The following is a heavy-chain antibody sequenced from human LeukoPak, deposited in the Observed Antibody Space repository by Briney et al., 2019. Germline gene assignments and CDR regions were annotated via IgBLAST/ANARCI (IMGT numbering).Heavy chain of an antibody. J-gene: IGHJ3*02. CDR2: ITSDGSST. CDR1: GFTFSSYW. Sequence: PGGSLRLSCAASGFTFSSYWMHWVRQAPGKGLVWVSRITSDGSSTSHADSVKGRFTISRDNAENTLYLQMNSLRAEDTAVYYCARVLYYTSWNTGAFDIWGQGTMVTVSS. V-gene: IGHV3-74*01. CDR3: ARVLYYTSWNTGAFDI. D-gene: IGHD1/OR15-1a*01.